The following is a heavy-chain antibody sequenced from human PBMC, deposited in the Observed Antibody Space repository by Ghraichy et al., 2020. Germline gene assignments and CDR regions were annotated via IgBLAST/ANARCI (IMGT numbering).Heavy chain of an antibody. CDR1: GLTFDIYA. Sequence: GGSLRLSCAASGLTFDIYAMSWVRQAPGKGLEWVSSIGGGDTYYADSVKGRFTISRDNSRNTVHLQMNSLRAEDTALYYCAKDHIPKNWKYDAFDVWGQGTMVTVSS. V-gene: IGHV3-23*01. CDR2: IGGGDT. CDR3: AKDHIPKNWKYDAFDV. J-gene: IGHJ3*01. D-gene: IGHD2-2*02.